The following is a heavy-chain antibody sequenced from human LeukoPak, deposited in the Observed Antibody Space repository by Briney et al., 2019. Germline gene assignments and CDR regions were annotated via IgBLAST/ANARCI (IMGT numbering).Heavy chain of an antibody. CDR1: GFTFSSYA. D-gene: IGHD3-10*01. CDR2: ISGSGGST. Sequence: GGSLRLSCAASGFTFSSYAMSWVRQAPGKGLEWVSAISGSGGSTYYADSVKGRFTISRDNSKNTLYLQMNSLRAEDTAVYYCAKDLYYYGSGSPRLGFDPWGQGTLVTVSS. V-gene: IGHV3-23*01. J-gene: IGHJ5*02. CDR3: AKDLYYYGSGSPRLGFDP.